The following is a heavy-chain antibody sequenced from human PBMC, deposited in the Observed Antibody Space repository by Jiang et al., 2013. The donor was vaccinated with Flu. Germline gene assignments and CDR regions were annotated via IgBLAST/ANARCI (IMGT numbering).Heavy chain of an antibody. J-gene: IGHJ2*01. V-gene: IGHV1-69*04. CDR2: IIPILGIA. Sequence: SGAEVKKPGSSVKVSCKASGGTFSSYAISWVRQAPGQGLEWMGRIIPILGIANYAQKFQGRVTITADKSTSTAYMELSSLRSEDTAVYYCARGLEIQVYWYFDLWGRGTLVTV. D-gene: IGHD5-18*01. CDR3: ARGLEIQVYWYFDL. CDR1: GGTFSSYA.